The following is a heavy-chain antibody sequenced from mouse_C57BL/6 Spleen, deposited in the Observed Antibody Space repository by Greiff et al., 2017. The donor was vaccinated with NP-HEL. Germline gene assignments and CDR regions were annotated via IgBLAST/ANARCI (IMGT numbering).Heavy chain of an antibody. CDR3: ARRWWLGYYYGPPYFEV. D-gene: IGHD1-1*01. CDR1: GYTFTGYW. V-gene: IGHV1-9*01. CDR2: ILPGSGST. J-gene: IGHJ1*03. Sequence: QVQLQQSGAELMKPGASVKLSCKASGYTFTGYWIEWVKQRPGHGLEWIGEILPGSGSTNYNEKFKGKATFTADTSSNTAYMQLSSLTTEDSAIYYCARRWWLGYYYGPPYFEVWGTGTTVTV.